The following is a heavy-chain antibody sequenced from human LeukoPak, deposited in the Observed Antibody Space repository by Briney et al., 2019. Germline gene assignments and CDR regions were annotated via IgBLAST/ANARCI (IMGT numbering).Heavy chain of an antibody. Sequence: GGSLRLSCAASGFTFSSYGMHWVRQAPGKGLEWVAVISYDGSNKYYADSVKGRFTISRDNSKNTLYLQMNSLRAEDTAVYYCAKDRLSFSNVVAALQDYWGQGTLVTVSS. V-gene: IGHV3-30*18. CDR3: AKDRLSFSNVVAALQDY. CDR1: GFTFSSYG. CDR2: ISYDGSNK. J-gene: IGHJ4*02. D-gene: IGHD2-15*01.